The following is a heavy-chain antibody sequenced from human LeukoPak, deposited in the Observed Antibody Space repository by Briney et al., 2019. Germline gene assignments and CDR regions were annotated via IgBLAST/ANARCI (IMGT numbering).Heavy chain of an antibody. CDR3: ATFRTTMDAFDI. J-gene: IGHJ3*02. Sequence: ASVKVSCKASGYIFIAYYIHWVRRAPGQGLEWMGRINPNSGGSNYAQKFQGRVTMTRDTSISTAYMELSGLRSDDTAVYYCATFRTTMDAFDIWGQGTMVTVSS. CDR1: GYIFIAYY. D-gene: IGHD1-1*01. V-gene: IGHV1-2*02. CDR2: INPNSGGS.